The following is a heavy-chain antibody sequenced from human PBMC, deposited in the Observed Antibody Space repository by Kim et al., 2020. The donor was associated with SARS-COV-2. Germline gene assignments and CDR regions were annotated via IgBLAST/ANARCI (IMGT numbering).Heavy chain of an antibody. CDR2: IIPILGIA. Sequence: SVKVSCKASGGTFSSYAISWVRQAPGQGLEWMGRIIPILGIANYAQKFQGRVTITADKSTSTAYMELSSLRSEDTAVYYCARIHCGGDCYAGAFDIWGQGTMVTVSS. V-gene: IGHV1-69*04. CDR3: ARIHCGGDCYAGAFDI. J-gene: IGHJ3*02. CDR1: GGTFSSYA. D-gene: IGHD2-21*02.